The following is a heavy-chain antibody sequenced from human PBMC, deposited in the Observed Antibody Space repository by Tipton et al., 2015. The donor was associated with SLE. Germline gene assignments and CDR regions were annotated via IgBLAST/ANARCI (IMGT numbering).Heavy chain of an antibody. Sequence: SLRLSCAASGFTFSSYGMHWVRQAPGKGLEWVAGIWYDGSNKYYADSVKGRFTISRDNSKNTLYLQMNSLRAEDTAVYYCAREDDYGGHGRYFQHWGQGTLVTVSS. V-gene: IGHV3-33*01. CDR3: AREDDYGGHGRYFQH. D-gene: IGHD4-23*01. CDR2: IWYDGSNK. CDR1: GFTFSSYG. J-gene: IGHJ1*01.